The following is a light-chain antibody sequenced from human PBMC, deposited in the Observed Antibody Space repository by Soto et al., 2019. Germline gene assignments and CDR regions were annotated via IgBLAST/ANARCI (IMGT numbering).Light chain of an antibody. CDR2: EVS. V-gene: IGLV2-8*01. CDR1: SSDIGAYIY. J-gene: IGLJ1*01. Sequence: QSALTQPHSVSGSPGQSVTISCTGTSSDIGAYIYVSWYQQHPGKAPKNIISEVSRRPSGVPERFSGSKSGNTASLTVSGLQADDEGHYYCSSYAGSNNFVFGTGTKLTVL. CDR3: SSYAGSNNFV.